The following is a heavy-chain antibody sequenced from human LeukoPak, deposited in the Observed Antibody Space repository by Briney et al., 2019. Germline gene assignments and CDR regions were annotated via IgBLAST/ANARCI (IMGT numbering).Heavy chain of an antibody. CDR1: GFSFNNYA. CDR3: AKLELELRPHTIFDI. Sequence: GGSLRLSCAASGFSFNNYAMSWVRQAPGKGLERVSGISGSGGSTNYADSVKGRFTISRDNSKNTLYLQMNSLRAEDTALYYCAKLELELRPHTIFDIWGQGTMVTVSS. J-gene: IGHJ3*02. V-gene: IGHV3-23*01. CDR2: ISGSGGST. D-gene: IGHD1-7*01.